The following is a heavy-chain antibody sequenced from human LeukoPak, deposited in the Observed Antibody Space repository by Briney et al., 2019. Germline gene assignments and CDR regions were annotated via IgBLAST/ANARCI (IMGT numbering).Heavy chain of an antibody. CDR1: GGSISSYY. D-gene: IGHD4-17*01. J-gene: IGHJ4*02. V-gene: IGHV4-59*08. CDR3: ARRASYGLPPDY. CDR2: IYYSGST. Sequence: SETLSLTCTVSGGSISSYYWSWIRQPPGKGLEWIGYIYYSGSTNYNPSLKSRVTISVDTSKNQFSLKLSSVTAADTAVYYCARRASYGLPPDYWGQGTLVTVSS.